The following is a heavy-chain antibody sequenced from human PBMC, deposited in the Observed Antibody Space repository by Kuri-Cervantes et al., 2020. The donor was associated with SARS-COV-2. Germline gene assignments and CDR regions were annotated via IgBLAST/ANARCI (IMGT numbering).Heavy chain of an antibody. CDR1: GFTFSSYA. CDR3: ATMTRGVRDSYDSGY. J-gene: IGHJ4*02. Sequence: GESLKISCAASGFTFSSYAMSWVRQAPGKGLEWVAAISGSGGSTYYADSVRGRFTIFRDNSRNTLYLQMNSLGAADTAVYHCATMTRGVRDSYDSGYWGQGTLVTVSS. D-gene: IGHD5-24*01. V-gene: IGHV3-23*01. CDR2: ISGSGGST.